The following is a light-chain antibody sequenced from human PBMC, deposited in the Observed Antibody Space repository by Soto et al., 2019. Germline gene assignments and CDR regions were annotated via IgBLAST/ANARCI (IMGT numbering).Light chain of an antibody. CDR1: QSVSSY. J-gene: IGKJ1*01. CDR3: QQRSNWPPVT. CDR2: DAS. Sequence: EIVLTQSPATLSLSPGERATLSCRASQSVSSYLAWYQQKPGQAPRLLIYDASNRATAIPARFSGSGSGTDCTLTSSSLEPEDFALYYGQQRSNWPPVTVGHGTKVEIK. V-gene: IGKV3-11*01.